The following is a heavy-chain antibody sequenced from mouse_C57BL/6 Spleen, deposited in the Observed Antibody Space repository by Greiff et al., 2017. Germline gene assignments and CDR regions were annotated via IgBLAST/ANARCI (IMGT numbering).Heavy chain of an antibody. Sequence: QVTLKVSGPGILQSSQTLSLTCSFSGFSLSTSGMGVSWIRQPSGKGLEWLAHIYWDDDKRYHPSLKSRLTISKDTSRNQVFLTITSVDTADTAKYYCARPYYCGSSYGYFDVWGTGTTVTVSS. D-gene: IGHD1-1*01. J-gene: IGHJ1*03. CDR2: IYWDDDK. V-gene: IGHV8-12*01. CDR3: ARPYYCGSSYGYFDV. CDR1: GFSLSTSGMG.